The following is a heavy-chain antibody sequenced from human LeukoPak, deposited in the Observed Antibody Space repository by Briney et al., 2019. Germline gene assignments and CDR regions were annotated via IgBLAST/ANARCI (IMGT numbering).Heavy chain of an antibody. J-gene: IGHJ6*02. D-gene: IGHD2-2*02. CDR2: ISSSGSTI. CDR3: ARSGYCSSTSCYTATEHPNYYGMDV. Sequence: GGSLRLSCAASGFNFSTYSMNWVRQAPGKGLEWVSYISSSGSTIYYADSVKGRFTISRDNAKNSLYLQMNSLRAEDTAVYYCARSGYCSSTSCYTATEHPNYYGMDVWGQGTTVTVSS. CDR1: GFNFSTYS. V-gene: IGHV3-48*04.